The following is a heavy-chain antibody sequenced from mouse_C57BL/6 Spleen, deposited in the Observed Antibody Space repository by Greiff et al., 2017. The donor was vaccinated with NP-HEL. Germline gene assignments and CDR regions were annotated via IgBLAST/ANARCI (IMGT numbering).Heavy chain of an antibody. D-gene: IGHD1-1*01. CDR1: GYTFTSYW. CDR2: IHPNSGST. V-gene: IGHV1-64*01. CDR3: AREGVMTTVVATDYYAMDD. J-gene: IGHJ4*01. Sequence: QVQLQQPGAELVKPGASVKLSCKASGYTFTSYWMHWVKQRPGQGLEWIGMIHPNSGSTNYNEKFKGKATLTVDKSSSTAYMQLSSLTSEDSAVYYCAREGVMTTVVATDYYAMDDWGQGTSVTVSS.